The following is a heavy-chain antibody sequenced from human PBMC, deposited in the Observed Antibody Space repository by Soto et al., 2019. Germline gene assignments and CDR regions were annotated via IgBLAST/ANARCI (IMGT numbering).Heavy chain of an antibody. V-gene: IGHV1-8*01. J-gene: IGHJ4*02. D-gene: IGHD3-10*01. CDR2: MNPNSGNT. CDR3: ARAQYYYGSGSHCPGY. CDR1: GYTFTSYD. Sequence: QVQLVQSGAEVKKPGASVKVSCKASGYTFTSYDINWVRQATGQGLEWMGWMNPNSGNTGYAQKFLGRVTMTRNTSISTAYMELSSLRSEDTAVYYCARAQYYYGSGSHCPGYWGQGTLVTVSS.